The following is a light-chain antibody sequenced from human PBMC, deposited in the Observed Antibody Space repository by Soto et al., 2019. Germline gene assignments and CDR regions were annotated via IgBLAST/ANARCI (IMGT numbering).Light chain of an antibody. V-gene: IGKV3-11*01. J-gene: IGKJ2*01. CDR3: QQRRNLPYT. Sequence: ETLLTQSPGTLSLSPGERATLSCRASQSVSNYLAWFQQKPGQAPRLLIFDTTNRAPGTPARFSGSGSVTDFTLTISSLEPEHFAVYYCQQRRNLPYTFGQGTKLEIK. CDR2: DTT. CDR1: QSVSNY.